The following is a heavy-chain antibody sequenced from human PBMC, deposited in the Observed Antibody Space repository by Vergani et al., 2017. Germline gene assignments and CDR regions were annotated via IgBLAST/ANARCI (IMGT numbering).Heavy chain of an antibody. J-gene: IGHJ6*02. Sequence: QVQLQESGPGLVKPSETLTLTCDVSDSSIMTNPFWGWFRQPPGKGPEGIVCFHHSGDTHYNSSLKSRVSISIVSSSKFSLSLTSVTAADTAIYYCARHRGSGGICPSPYFYGMDVWGHGTTVTVSS. V-gene: IGHV4-38-2*01. CDR3: ARHRGSGGICPSPYFYGMDV. D-gene: IGHD3-10*01. CDR1: DSSIMTNPF. CDR2: FHHSGDT.